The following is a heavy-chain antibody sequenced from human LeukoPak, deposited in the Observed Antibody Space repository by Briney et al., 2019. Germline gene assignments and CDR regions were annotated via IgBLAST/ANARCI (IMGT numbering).Heavy chain of an antibody. D-gene: IGHD5-24*01. CDR2: INPSGGST. Sequence: ASVKVSCKASGYTFTSYYMHWVRQAPGQGLEWMRIINPSGGSTSYAQKFQGRVTMTRDTSTSTVYMELSSLRSEDTAVYYCASIDGYNYGGDLSYYFDYWGQGTLVTVSS. J-gene: IGHJ4*02. V-gene: IGHV1-46*01. CDR1: GYTFTSYY. CDR3: ASIDGYNYGGDLSYYFDY.